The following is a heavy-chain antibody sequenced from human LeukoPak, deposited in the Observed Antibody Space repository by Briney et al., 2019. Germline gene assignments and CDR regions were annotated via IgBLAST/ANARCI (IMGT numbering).Heavy chain of an antibody. J-gene: IGHJ4*02. Sequence: QPGGYLKLSCAASGFTFSGSAMHWVRHAYGQGLEWFSRLRSKATSYATAYAASVKSRFTISRDYSKNTAYLQMNSLKTEDAAVYYCTYHSSSWDGVDYWGQGTLVTVSS. CDR2: LRSKATSYAT. CDR1: GFTFSGSA. CDR3: TYHSSSWDGVDY. V-gene: IGHV3-73*01. D-gene: IGHD6-13*01.